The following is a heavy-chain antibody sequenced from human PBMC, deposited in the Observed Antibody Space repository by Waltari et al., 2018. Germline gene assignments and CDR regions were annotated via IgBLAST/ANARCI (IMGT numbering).Heavy chain of an antibody. J-gene: IGHJ4*02. CDR1: GYTFTKFG. CDR3: VRGEFDFWSGYYTMGDVDY. V-gene: IGHV1-18*04. D-gene: IGHD3-3*01. Sequence: QIQLVQSGPEVKKPGASVKVSCKTSGYTFTKFGISWVRQAHGQGLEWMGWRKTEKSKANVVWRLKDRLILTRDTSTNTGYMEWRSLTYDATAVYFCVRGEFDFWSGYYTMGDVDYWGQGTLVTVSS. CDR2: RKTEKSKA.